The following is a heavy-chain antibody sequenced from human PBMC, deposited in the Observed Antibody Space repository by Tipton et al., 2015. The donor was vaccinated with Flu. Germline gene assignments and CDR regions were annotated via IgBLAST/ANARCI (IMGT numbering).Heavy chain of an antibody. Sequence: TLSLTCTVSGGSISKSYWSWLRQPPGKGLEWIGSIYYGGSTYSKPSLQNRLTVSIDTAKDQFSLKLTSVTAADTAVYYCANEGYSNYMGLDYWGQGTLVTVSS. CDR3: ANEGYSNYMGLDY. D-gene: IGHD4-11*01. CDR1: GGSISKSY. CDR2: IYYGGST. J-gene: IGHJ4*02. V-gene: IGHV4-59*04.